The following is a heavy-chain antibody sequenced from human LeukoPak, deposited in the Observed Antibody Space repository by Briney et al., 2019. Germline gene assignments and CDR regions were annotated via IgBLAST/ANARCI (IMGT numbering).Heavy chain of an antibody. CDR2: ISSSSSYI. J-gene: IGHJ4*02. V-gene: IGHV3-21*01. D-gene: IGHD3-9*01. CDR3: ARDSRYYDILTGPDY. CDR1: GFTFSSYS. Sequence: KPGGSLRLSCAASGFTFSSYSMNWVRQAPGKGLEWVSSISSSSSYIYYADSVKGRFTISRDNAKNSLYLQMNSLRAEDTAVYYCARDSRYYDILTGPDYWGQGTLVTASS.